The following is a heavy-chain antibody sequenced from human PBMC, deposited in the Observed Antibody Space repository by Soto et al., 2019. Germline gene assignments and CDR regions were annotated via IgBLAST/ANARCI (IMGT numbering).Heavy chain of an antibody. D-gene: IGHD5-18*01. CDR2: IYYRGTT. Sequence: SETLSLPCNVSNGSLNFYYWSWFRQPPGKELEWIGIIYYRGTTNYNPSLQGRVTMSIETSKNRFSLMLTSVTAADTAAYYCTRVATAVPSWGRGVLVTVSS. J-gene: IGHJ5*02. V-gene: IGHV4-59*12. CDR1: NGSLNFYY. CDR3: TRVATAVPS.